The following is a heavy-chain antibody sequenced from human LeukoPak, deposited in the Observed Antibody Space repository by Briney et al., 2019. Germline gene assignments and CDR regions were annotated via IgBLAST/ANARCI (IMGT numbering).Heavy chain of an antibody. CDR3: TKGVLGGTQSVSAGLDS. CDR2: ISYDGSNK. Sequence: GRSLRLSCVASGFTFSNYGMHWVRQAPGKGLEWVAVISYDGSNKYYADSVKGRFTISRGNSKNTLYLQMNSLRAEDTAVYYCTKGVLGGTQSVSAGLDSWGQGTLVTVSS. CDR1: GFTFSNYG. V-gene: IGHV3-30*18. J-gene: IGHJ4*02. D-gene: IGHD3-16*01.